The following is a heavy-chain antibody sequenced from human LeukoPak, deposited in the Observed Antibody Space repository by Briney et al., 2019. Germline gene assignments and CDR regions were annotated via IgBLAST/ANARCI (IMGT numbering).Heavy chain of an antibody. V-gene: IGHV4-39*07. CDR2: IYYSGST. J-gene: IGHJ3*02. D-gene: IGHD3-10*01. CDR3: ARDIGTMVRGTAFDI. Sequence: SETLSLTCTVSGGSISSSSYYWGWIRQPPGKGLEWIGSIYYSGSTYYNPSLKSRVTISVDTSKNQFSLKLSSVTAADTAVYYCARDIGTMVRGTAFDIWGQGTMVTVSS. CDR1: GGSISSSSYY.